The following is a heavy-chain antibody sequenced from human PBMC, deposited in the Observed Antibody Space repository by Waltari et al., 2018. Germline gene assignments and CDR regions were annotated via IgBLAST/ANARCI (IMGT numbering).Heavy chain of an antibody. D-gene: IGHD3-10*01. Sequence: EVQLVESGGGLVQPGGSLRLSCAASGFTFSSYWMSWVRKAPGKGLEWVANIKQDGSEKYYVDSVKGRFTISRDNAKNSLYLQMNSLRAEDTAVYYCARDIERGRSYFDYWGQGTLVTVSS. V-gene: IGHV3-7*01. CDR1: GFTFSSYW. J-gene: IGHJ4*02. CDR2: IKQDGSEK. CDR3: ARDIERGRSYFDY.